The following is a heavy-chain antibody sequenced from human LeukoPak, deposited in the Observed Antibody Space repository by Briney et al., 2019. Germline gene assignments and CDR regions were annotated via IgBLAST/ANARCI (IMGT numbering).Heavy chain of an antibody. CDR2: INHSGST. J-gene: IGHJ5*02. V-gene: IGHV4-34*01. Sequence: SETLSLTCAVYGGSFSGYYWSWIRQPPGKRLEWIGEINHSGSTNYNPSLKSRVTISVDTSKNQFSLKLSSVTAADTAVYYCARVRLRYFDWLPHGWFDPWGQGTLVTVSS. D-gene: IGHD3-9*01. CDR1: GGSFSGYY. CDR3: ARVRLRYFDWLPHGWFDP.